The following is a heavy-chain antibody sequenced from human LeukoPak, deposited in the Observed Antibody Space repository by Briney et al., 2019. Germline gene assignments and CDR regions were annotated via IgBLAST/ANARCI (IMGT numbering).Heavy chain of an antibody. CDR1: GFTFSSHA. CDR3: AKDRDSGNYLGFDY. D-gene: IGHD3-10*01. CDR2: ISNSGVDA. Sequence: GGSLRLSCAASGFTFSSHAMSWVRQAPGKGLEWVSTISNSGVDAYYADSVKGRFTISRDNSKNTVFLQMNSLRADDTAIYYCAKDRDSGNYLGFDYWGQGTLVTVSS. J-gene: IGHJ4*02. V-gene: IGHV3-23*01.